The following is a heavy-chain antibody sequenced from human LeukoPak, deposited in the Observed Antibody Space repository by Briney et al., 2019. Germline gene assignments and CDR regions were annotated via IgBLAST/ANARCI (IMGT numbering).Heavy chain of an antibody. Sequence: ASVKVSCKASGYTFTSYYMHWVRQDPGQGLEWMGLINPTGGSTGYAQKFQGRVTMTRDMSTSTVYMELSSLRSEDTAMFYCARRGGKNYGDYLLYYYYMDVWGKGTTVTVSS. CDR2: INPTGGST. J-gene: IGHJ6*03. V-gene: IGHV1-46*01. D-gene: IGHD4-17*01. CDR3: ARRGGKNYGDYLLYYYYMDV. CDR1: GYTFTSYY.